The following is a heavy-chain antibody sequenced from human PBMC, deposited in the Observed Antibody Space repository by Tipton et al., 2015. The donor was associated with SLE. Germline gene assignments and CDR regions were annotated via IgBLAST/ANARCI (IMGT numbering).Heavy chain of an antibody. J-gene: IGHJ4*02. CDR2: INHSGST. CDR1: GGSFSGYY. V-gene: IGHV4-34*01. D-gene: IGHD4-23*01. CDR3: ARTTGTLVDY. Sequence: TLSLTCAVYGGSFSGYYWSWIRQPPGKGLEWIGEINHSGSTNYNPSLKSRVTISVDTSKNQFSLKLSSVTAADTAVYYCARTTGTLVDYWGQGTLVTVSS.